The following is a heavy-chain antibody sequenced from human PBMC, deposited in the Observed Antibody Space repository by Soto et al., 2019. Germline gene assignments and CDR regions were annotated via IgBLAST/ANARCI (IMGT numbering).Heavy chain of an antibody. J-gene: IGHJ5*02. V-gene: IGHV5-51*01. D-gene: IGHD3-16*01. CDR1: GYSFTSYW. CDR3: ARGGGISTPVNWFDP. CDR2: IYPGDSDT. Sequence: GESLKISCKGSGYSFTSYWIGWVRQMPGKGLEWMGIIYPGDSDTRYSPSFQGQVTISPDTSTSTFNMELNSLRSEDTSVYYCARGGGISTPVNWFDPWGQGTQVTVSS.